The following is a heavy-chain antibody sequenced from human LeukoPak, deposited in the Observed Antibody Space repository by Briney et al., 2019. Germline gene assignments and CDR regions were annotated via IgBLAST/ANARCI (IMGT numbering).Heavy chain of an antibody. Sequence: ASVKVSCKASGYIFTSYSINWVRQAPAQGREWMGWISAYNGNTKYAQKVQGRVTMTTDTSTSTAYMELRSLRSDDTAVYYCARGLGGSGSYFLTFDYWGQGTLVTVSS. CDR1: GYIFTSYS. J-gene: IGHJ4*02. CDR3: ARGLGGSGSYFLTFDY. V-gene: IGHV1-18*01. CDR2: ISAYNGNT. D-gene: IGHD1-26*01.